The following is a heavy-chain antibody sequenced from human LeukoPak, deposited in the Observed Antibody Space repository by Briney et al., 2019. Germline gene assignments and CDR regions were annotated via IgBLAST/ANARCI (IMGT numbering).Heavy chain of an antibody. CDR1: GFTFGGYW. J-gene: IGHJ4*02. V-gene: IGHV3-7*01. Sequence: GGSLRLSCAASGFTFGGYWTSWVRQAPGRGLEWVANINPDGSIKYYVDSIKGRFTISRDNAKNSLYLQMNSLRAEDTAVYYCASGFLQWLYWGQGTLVTVSS. CDR3: ASGFLQWLY. D-gene: IGHD3-3*01. CDR2: INPDGSIK.